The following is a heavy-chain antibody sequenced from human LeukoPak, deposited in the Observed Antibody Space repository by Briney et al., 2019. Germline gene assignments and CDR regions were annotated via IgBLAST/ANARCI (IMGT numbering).Heavy chain of an antibody. CDR2: IYSGGST. J-gene: IGHJ3*02. Sequence: GGSLRLSCAASGFTVSSNYMSWVRQAPGKGLEWVSVIYSGGSTYYADSVKGRFTISRDNSKNTLYLRMNSLRAEDTAVYYCARWGYSYGIDIWGQGTMVTVSS. V-gene: IGHV3-66*01. CDR3: ARWGYSYGIDI. D-gene: IGHD5-18*01. CDR1: GFTVSSNY.